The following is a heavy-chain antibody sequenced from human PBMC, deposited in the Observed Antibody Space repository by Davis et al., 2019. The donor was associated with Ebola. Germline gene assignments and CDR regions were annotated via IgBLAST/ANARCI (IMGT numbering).Heavy chain of an antibody. V-gene: IGHV3-23*01. D-gene: IGHD3-10*01. J-gene: IGHJ4*02. CDR1: GFAVSTNH. Sequence: PGGSLRLSCAASGFAVSTNHMSWVRQAPGEGLEWVSLIGGDGGYTYYADSVKGRYTISRDNSKNTLYLQMNSLRAEDTAVYYCAKDRKWSIASWFRGVISLDDWGQGTLVTVSS. CDR3: AKDRKWSIASWFRGVISLDD. CDR2: IGGDGGYT.